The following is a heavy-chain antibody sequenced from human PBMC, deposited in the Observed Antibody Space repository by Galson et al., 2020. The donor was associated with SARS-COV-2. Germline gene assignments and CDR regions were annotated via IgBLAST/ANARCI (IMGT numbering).Heavy chain of an antibody. V-gene: IGHV3-74*01. CDR1: GFTFSSYA. J-gene: IGHJ3*01. CDR3: ARDPL. Sequence: GESLKISCAASGFTFSSYAMSWVRQAPGKGLVWVSRINGDSSITSYADSVKGRFTISRDNAKKTVYLEMTSLRVEDTAVYYCARDPLWGQGTMVTVSS. CDR2: INGDSSIT.